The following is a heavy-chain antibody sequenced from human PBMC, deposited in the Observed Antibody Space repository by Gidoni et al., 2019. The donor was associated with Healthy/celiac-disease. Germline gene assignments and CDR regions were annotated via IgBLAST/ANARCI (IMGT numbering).Heavy chain of an antibody. Sequence: QVQLVQSGAEVKKPGASVKVSCKASGYTFTSYDINWVRQATGQGLEWMGWMNPNSGNTGYAQKFQGRVTMTRNTSISTAYMELSSLRSEDTAVYYCATTKLRFLEWLNWFDPWGQGTLVTVSS. D-gene: IGHD3-3*01. J-gene: IGHJ5*02. CDR3: ATTKLRFLEWLNWFDP. CDR1: GYTFTSYD. V-gene: IGHV1-8*01. CDR2: MNPNSGNT.